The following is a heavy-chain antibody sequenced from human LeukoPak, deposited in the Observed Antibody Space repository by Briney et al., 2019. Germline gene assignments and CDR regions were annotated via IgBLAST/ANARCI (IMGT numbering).Heavy chain of an antibody. D-gene: IGHD3-16*01. CDR1: GYTFTSYY. Sequence: ASVKVSCKASGYTFTSYYMHWVRQAPGQGLEWMGIINPSGGSTGYAQKFQGRVTITRNTSISTAYMELSSLRSEDTAVYYCARTPPGGDVDYWGQGTLVTVSS. J-gene: IGHJ4*02. CDR2: INPSGGST. V-gene: IGHV1-46*01. CDR3: ARTPPGGDVDY.